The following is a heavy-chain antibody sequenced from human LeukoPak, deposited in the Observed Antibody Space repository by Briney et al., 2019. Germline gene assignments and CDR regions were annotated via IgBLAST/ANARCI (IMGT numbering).Heavy chain of an antibody. Sequence: PGGSLRLSCEASGFTFSSYAMHWVRQAPGKGLEWVAFIRYDERNKYYSDSVKGRFTISRDNSKNTLYLQMNSLRAEDTAVYYCAKVGLRYFDWLLGEWGQGTLVTVSS. J-gene: IGHJ4*02. CDR3: AKVGLRYFDWLLGE. CDR2: IRYDERNK. D-gene: IGHD3-9*01. CDR1: GFTFSSYA. V-gene: IGHV3-30*02.